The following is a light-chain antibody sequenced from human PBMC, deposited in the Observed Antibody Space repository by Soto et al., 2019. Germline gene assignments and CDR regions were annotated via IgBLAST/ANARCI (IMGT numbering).Light chain of an antibody. V-gene: IGKV3-11*01. J-gene: IGKJ5*01. Sequence: ELVLTQSPATLSLSPGERATLSCRGSQSVSSYLAWYQQKPGQAPRLLIYDAYNRATGIPARFSGSGSGTDFTLTISSLEPEDFAVYYCQQSSNWPLITFGQGTRLEIK. CDR3: QQSSNWPLIT. CDR1: QSVSSY. CDR2: DAY.